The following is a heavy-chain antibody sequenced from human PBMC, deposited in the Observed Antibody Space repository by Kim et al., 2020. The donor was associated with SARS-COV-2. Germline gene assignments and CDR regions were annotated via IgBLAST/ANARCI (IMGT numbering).Heavy chain of an antibody. D-gene: IGHD1-26*01. CDR3: ARVGIHSRYGMDV. V-gene: IGHV3-53*01. J-gene: IGHJ6*02. CDR2: MYSGGST. Sequence: GGSLRLSCAASGLTVSSNYMSWVRQAPGKGLEWVSIMYSGGSTFYADSVKGRFTISRDNSKNTLYLQMNSLRAEDTAVYYCARVGIHSRYGMDVWGQGTTVTVSS. CDR1: GLTVSSNY.